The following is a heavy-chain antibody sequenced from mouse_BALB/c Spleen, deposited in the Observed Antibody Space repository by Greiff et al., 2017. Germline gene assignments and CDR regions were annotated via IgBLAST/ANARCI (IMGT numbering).Heavy chain of an antibody. J-gene: IGHJ3*01. CDR3: ARSAWYPFAY. Sequence: EVKVEESGGGLVQPGVSRKLSCAASGFTFSSFGMHWVRQAPEKGLEWVAYISSGSSTIYYADTVKGRFTISRDNPKNTLFLQMTSLRSEDTAMYYCARSAWYPFAYWGQGTLVTVSA. V-gene: IGHV5-17*02. D-gene: IGHD1-1*02. CDR1: GFTFSSFG. CDR2: ISSGSSTI.